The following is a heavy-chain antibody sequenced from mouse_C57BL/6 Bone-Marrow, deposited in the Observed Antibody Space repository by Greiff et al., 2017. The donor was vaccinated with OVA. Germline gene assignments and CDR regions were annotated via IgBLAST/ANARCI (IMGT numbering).Heavy chain of an antibody. D-gene: IGHD2-5*01. V-gene: IGHV14-3*01. CDR1: GFTIKNTY. CDR2: IDPANGNT. J-gene: IGHJ2*01. Sequence: VQLKESVAELVRPGASVKLSCTASGFTIKNTYMHWVKQRPEQGLEWIGRIDPANGNTKYAPKFQGKATITADTSSNTAYLQLSSLTSEDTAIYYCASSPSYSIFDYWGQGTTLTVSS. CDR3: ASSPSYSIFDY.